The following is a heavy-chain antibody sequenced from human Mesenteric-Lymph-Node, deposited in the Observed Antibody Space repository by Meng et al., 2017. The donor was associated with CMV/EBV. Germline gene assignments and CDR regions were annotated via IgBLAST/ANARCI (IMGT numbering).Heavy chain of an antibody. Sequence: FTSHGCSWVRQAPGQGLEWMGWVSSYSGNTNYAQNVQGRVTMTTDTSTSTAYMELRSLRSDDTAVYYCARDRGRTLVSGTYEYEDDHWGQGTLVTVSS. CDR1: FTSHG. D-gene: IGHD3-10*01. V-gene: IGHV1-18*04. CDR3: ARDRGRTLVSGTYEYEDDH. CDR2: VSSYSGNT. J-gene: IGHJ4*02.